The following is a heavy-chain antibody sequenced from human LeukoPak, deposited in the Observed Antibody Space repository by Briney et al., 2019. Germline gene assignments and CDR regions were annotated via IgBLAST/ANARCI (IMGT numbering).Heavy chain of an antibody. V-gene: IGHV3-21*01. J-gene: IGHJ4*02. D-gene: IGHD3-22*01. Sequence: PGGSLRLSCAASGYTFSDFSVNWVRQAPGKGLEWVSSISVRSNYRYYADSVRGRFTISRDDAGDSLFLQMNSLRAEDTAVYFCARLRRNNDRSGYYYYYDYWGQGTLVTVSS. CDR2: ISVRSNYR. CDR3: ARLRRNNDRSGYYYYYDY. CDR1: GYTFSDFS.